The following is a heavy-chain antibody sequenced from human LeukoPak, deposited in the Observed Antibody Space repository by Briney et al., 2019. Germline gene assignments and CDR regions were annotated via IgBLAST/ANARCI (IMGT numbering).Heavy chain of an antibody. V-gene: IGHV4-59*01. J-gene: IGHJ4*02. CDR2: ISYTGST. CDR3: ARDNGDHSFDN. Sequence: PSETLSLTCTVTGGSISSYYWSWIRQPPGKGLEWMGDISYTGSTDYNPSLTRRVPMSVDTSNTQFSLKVSSVTAADTAVYYCARDNGDHSFDNWGQGTLVTVSS. D-gene: IGHD4-17*01. CDR1: GGSISSYY.